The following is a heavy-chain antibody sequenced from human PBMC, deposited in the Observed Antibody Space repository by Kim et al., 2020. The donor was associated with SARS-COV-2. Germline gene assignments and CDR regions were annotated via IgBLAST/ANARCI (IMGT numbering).Heavy chain of an antibody. CDR1: GFTFSSYA. D-gene: IGHD2-15*01. CDR2: ISGSGGST. CDR3: AKDQGFTVVIEIDY. Sequence: GGSLRLSCAASGFTFSSYAMSWVRQAPGKGLEWVSAISGSGGSTYYADSVKGRFTISRDNSKNTLYLQMNSLRAEDTAVYYCAKDQGFTVVIEIDYWGQGPLVTVSS. J-gene: IGHJ4*02. V-gene: IGHV3-23*01.